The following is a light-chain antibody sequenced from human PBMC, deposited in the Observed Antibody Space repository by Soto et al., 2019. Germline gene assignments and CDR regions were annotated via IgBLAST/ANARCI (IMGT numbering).Light chain of an antibody. V-gene: IGKV2-28*01. CDR3: MQALQTPPWT. CDR2: LGS. J-gene: IGKJ1*01. Sequence: DNVMTQSPLSLPVTPGEPASISCRSSQDLLHNNGYNYLEWYLQKPGQSPQLLIYLGSHRASGVPDRFSGSGSGTDFTLKISRVEAEDVGVYYCMQALQTPPWTFGQGTKVEIK. CDR1: QDLLHNNGYNY.